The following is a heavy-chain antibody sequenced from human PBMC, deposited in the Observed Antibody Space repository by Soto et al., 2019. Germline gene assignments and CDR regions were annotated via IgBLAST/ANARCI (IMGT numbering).Heavy chain of an antibody. CDR2: TSYDGSNT. V-gene: IGHV3-30*19. D-gene: IGHD3-16*01. J-gene: IGHJ4*02. Sequence: QVQLVESGGGVVQPGTSLRLSCVGSGFTFRSFVIHWGRQAPGKGLEWVALTSYDGSNTYYADSVKGRFTISRDNSRNTVDLQMDSLRLEDTALYYCARWGTTGGLDVWGQGTLVSVSS. CDR3: ARWGTTGGLDV. CDR1: GFTFRSFV.